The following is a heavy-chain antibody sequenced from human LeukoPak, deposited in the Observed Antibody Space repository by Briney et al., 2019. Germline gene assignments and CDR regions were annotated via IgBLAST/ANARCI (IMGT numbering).Heavy chain of an antibody. D-gene: IGHD2-21*01. J-gene: IGHJ3*02. Sequence: GGSLRLSCAASGFTFSSYGMHWVRQAPGKGLEWVSAISGSGYSTYYADSVKGRFTISRDNSKNTLYLQMNSLRAEDTAVYYCAKHIVVVPDAFDIWGQGTMVTVSS. V-gene: IGHV3-23*01. CDR1: GFTFSSYG. CDR2: ISGSGYST. CDR3: AKHIVVVPDAFDI.